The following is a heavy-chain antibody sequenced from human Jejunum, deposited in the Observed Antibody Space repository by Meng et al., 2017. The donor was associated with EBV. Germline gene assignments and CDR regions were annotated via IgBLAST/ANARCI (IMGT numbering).Heavy chain of an antibody. D-gene: IGHD4-11*01. Sequence: GQLVESGGALVQPGGSLRLSCAASGFTFSTYWMHWVRQTPGKGLEWVSRINNDGSTTQYADSVRGRFTISRDNAKSTLYLQMNSLTAEDTAVYYCARNYRDYWGQGTLVTVSS. CDR2: INNDGSTT. CDR3: ARNYRDY. V-gene: IGHV3-74*03. CDR1: GFTFSTYW. J-gene: IGHJ4*02.